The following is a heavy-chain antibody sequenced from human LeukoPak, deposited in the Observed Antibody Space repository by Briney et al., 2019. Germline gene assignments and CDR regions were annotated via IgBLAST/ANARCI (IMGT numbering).Heavy chain of an antibody. D-gene: IGHD1-26*01. V-gene: IGHV3-7*01. Sequence: GGSLRLSCAASGFTFANSWMAWVRQAPGKGLEWVANIKQDGSTKHYADSLKGRFTNSRDNPKNSLFLQMNNLRADDTAIYYCTSDTIGSLDYWGQGILVTVAS. J-gene: IGHJ4*02. CDR3: TSDTIGSLDY. CDR1: GFTFANSW. CDR2: IKQDGSTK.